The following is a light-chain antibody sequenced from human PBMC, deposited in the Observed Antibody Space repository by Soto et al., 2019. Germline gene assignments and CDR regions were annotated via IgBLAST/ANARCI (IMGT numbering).Light chain of an antibody. CDR3: LQDFHFPLS. V-gene: IGKV1-6*02. J-gene: IGKJ4*01. CDR1: QGIGND. Sequence: AIQMTQPPSSLSASVGDRVTITCRASQGIGNDLAWYQQKPGKAPKLLIYAASTLQSGVPSRFSGNGSGTDFTLTISSLQPGDLASYYCLQDFHFPLSFGGGTKVEIK. CDR2: AAS.